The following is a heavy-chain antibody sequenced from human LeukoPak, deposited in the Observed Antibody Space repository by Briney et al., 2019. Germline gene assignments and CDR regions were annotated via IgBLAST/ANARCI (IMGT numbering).Heavy chain of an antibody. D-gene: IGHD3-3*01. CDR1: GFTFSSYW. J-gene: IGHJ4*02. CDR3: ARWDYDFWSGRANF. Sequence: GGSLRLSCAASGFTFSSYWIHWVRQAPGKGLVWVSRTSDDGRSTNYADSVKGRFTISRDNAKNTLYLQMNNLRVEDTAVYYCARWDYDFWSGRANFWGRGTLVTVSS. CDR2: TSDDGRST. V-gene: IGHV3-74*01.